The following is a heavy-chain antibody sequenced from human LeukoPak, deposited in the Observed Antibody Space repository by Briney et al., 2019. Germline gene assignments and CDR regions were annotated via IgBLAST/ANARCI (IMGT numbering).Heavy chain of an antibody. Sequence: PGGSLRLSCAASGFTFSDYYMSWVRQAPGKGLEWVSAISGSGGSTYYADSVKGRFTISRDNSKNTLYLQMNSLRAEDTAVYYCAKDKGYSGYDSPLDYWGQGTLVTVSS. V-gene: IGHV3-23*01. CDR3: AKDKGYSGYDSPLDY. D-gene: IGHD5-12*01. CDR1: GFTFSDYY. J-gene: IGHJ4*02. CDR2: ISGSGGST.